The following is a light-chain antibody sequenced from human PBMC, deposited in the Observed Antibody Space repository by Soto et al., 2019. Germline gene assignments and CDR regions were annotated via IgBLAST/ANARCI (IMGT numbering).Light chain of an antibody. V-gene: IGKV3-11*01. CDR3: QQRTNWPRSFT. Sequence: EIVLTQSPATLSLSPGERATLSCRASQSVSSYLAWYQQKPGQAPRLLIYDTSKRATGIPARFSGSGSGTDFTLTISRLEPEDFAVYYCQQRTNWPRSFTFGPGTKVAIK. CDR1: QSVSSY. CDR2: DTS. J-gene: IGKJ3*01.